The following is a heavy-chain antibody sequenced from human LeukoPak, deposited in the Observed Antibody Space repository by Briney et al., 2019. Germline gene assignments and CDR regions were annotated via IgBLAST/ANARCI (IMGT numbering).Heavy chain of an antibody. CDR2: LYHTGST. Sequence: SETLSLTCSVSGDSITGYYWGWIRQPPGKGLEWIGSLYHTGSTYYNPSLKSRVTISIDTSKKQFSLRLSSVTAADTAVYYCARGVTMIGRLRFDPWGQGTLVTVSS. CDR1: GDSITGYY. D-gene: IGHD3-22*01. J-gene: IGHJ5*02. V-gene: IGHV4-38-2*02. CDR3: ARGVTMIGRLRFDP.